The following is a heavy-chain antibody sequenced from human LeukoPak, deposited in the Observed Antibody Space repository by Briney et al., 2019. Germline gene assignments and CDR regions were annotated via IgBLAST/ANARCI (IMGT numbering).Heavy chain of an antibody. CDR3: ARDQTITIFGVASGWFDP. CDR2: IIPIFGTA. D-gene: IGHD3-3*01. J-gene: IGHJ5*02. V-gene: IGHV1-69*06. CDR1: GGTFSSYA. Sequence: SVKVSCKASGGTFSSYAISWVRQAPGQGLEWMGGIIPIFGTANYAQKFQGRVTITADKSTSTAYMELSSLRSEDTAVYYCARDQTITIFGVASGWFDPWSQGTLVTASS.